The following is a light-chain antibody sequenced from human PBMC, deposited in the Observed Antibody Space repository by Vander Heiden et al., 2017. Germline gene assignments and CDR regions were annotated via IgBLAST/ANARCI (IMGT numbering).Light chain of an antibody. Sequence: QSALSQPPSVSGSPAQSITIPFTGTSSDVGRYNLVSWYQQPPGKATKLMLYKVTERPSEVSNRLSGTKSGSTASLTIAGLQAEDEADYYCCSRAGSSAFYVFGGGTKVTVL. CDR1: SSDVGRYNL. CDR3: CSRAGSSAFYV. V-gene: IGLV2-23*02. CDR2: KVT. J-gene: IGLJ1*01.